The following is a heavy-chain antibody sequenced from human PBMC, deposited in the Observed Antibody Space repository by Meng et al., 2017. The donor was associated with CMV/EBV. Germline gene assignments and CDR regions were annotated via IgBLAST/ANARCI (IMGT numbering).Heavy chain of an antibody. Sequence: QVQLQQWGAGLLKPSEPLSLTCTVSGGSISSYYWSWIRQPAGKGLEWIGRIYTSGSTNYNPSLKSRVTMSVDTSKNQFSLKLSSVTAADTAVYYCARGPEVDYGDYVGLDYWGQGTLVTVSS. CDR1: GGSISSYY. J-gene: IGHJ4*02. CDR3: ARGPEVDYGDYVGLDY. CDR2: IYTSGST. V-gene: IGHV4-59*10. D-gene: IGHD4-17*01.